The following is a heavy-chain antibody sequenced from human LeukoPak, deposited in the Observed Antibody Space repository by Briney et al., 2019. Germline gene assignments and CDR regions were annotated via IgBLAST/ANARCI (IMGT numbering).Heavy chain of an antibody. Sequence: GGSLTLSCAASGFTFSSYGMSWVRQAPGKGLEWVSAISGSGGSTYYADSVKGRFTISRDNSKNTLYLQMNSLRAEDTAVYYCAKVKTPITMVRGVIWQPYYFDYWGQGTLVTVSS. CDR2: ISGSGGST. D-gene: IGHD3-10*01. CDR3: AKVKTPITMVRGVIWQPYYFDY. J-gene: IGHJ4*02. V-gene: IGHV3-23*01. CDR1: GFTFSSYG.